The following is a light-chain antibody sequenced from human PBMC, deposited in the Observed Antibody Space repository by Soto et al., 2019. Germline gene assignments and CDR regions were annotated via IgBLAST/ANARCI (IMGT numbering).Light chain of an antibody. CDR2: DAS. J-gene: IGKJ1*01. Sequence: EIVLTQSPATLSLSPGERATLSCRASQSVSSYLAWYQQKPDQAPRLLIYDASNRATGIPARFSGSGSGTDFTLTISSLEPEDLAVYYCQQRSSWPWTFGQGTKVEIK. CDR3: QQRSSWPWT. CDR1: QSVSSY. V-gene: IGKV3-11*01.